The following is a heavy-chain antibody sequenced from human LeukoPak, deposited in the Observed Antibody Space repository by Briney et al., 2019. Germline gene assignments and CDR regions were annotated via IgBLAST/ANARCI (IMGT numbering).Heavy chain of an antibody. CDR1: GGSFSGYY. J-gene: IGHJ4*02. Sequence: SETLSLTCAVYGGSFSGYYWSWIRQPPGKGLEWIGEINHSGSTNYNPSLKSRVTISVDTSKNQFSLKLSSVTAADTAVYYCARRNYYDSSGQDYWGQGTLVTVSS. CDR3: ARRNYYDSSGQDY. CDR2: INHSGST. D-gene: IGHD3-22*01. V-gene: IGHV4-34*01.